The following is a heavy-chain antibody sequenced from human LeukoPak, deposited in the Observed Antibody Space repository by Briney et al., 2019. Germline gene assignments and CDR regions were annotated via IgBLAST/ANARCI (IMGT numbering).Heavy chain of an antibody. CDR2: ISGSGGST. Sequence: GGSLRLSCAASGFTFSSYAMSWVRQAPGKGLKWVSAISGSGGSTYYADSVKGRFTISRDNSKNTLYLQMNSLRAEDTAVYYCAKVSSGYSYGFGDWGQGTLVTVSS. D-gene: IGHD5-18*01. CDR1: GFTFSSYA. J-gene: IGHJ4*02. CDR3: AKVSSGYSYGFGD. V-gene: IGHV3-23*01.